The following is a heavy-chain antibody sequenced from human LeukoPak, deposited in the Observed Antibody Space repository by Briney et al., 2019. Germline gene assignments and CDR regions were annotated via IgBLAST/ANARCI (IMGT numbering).Heavy chain of an antibody. CDR2: ICYSGST. V-gene: IGHV4-59*02. CDR3: ARDSFYWFDP. Sequence: SETLSLTCTVSGGSVSSYYWNWIRQPPGKGLEWIGYICYSGSTNYNPSLKSRVTISVDTSKNQFSLKLSSVTAADTAVYYCARDSFYWFDPWGQGTLVTVSS. CDR1: GGSVSSYY. J-gene: IGHJ5*02.